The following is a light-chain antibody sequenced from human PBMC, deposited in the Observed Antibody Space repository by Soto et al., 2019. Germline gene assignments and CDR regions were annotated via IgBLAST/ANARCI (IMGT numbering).Light chain of an antibody. CDR3: QQYNSWPPYT. Sequence: EIVMTQSPATLSVSPGERATLSCRASRTISSNLAWYQQRPGQAPRLLIYGASTRATGIPARFSGSGSGTEFTLTVSSLQSEDFAVYSCQQYNSWPPYTFGQGTKLEIK. CDR1: RTISSN. CDR2: GAS. V-gene: IGKV3-15*01. J-gene: IGKJ2*01.